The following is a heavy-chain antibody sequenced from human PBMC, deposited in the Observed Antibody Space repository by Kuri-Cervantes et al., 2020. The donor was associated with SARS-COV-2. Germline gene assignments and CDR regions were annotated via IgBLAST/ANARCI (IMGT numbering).Heavy chain of an antibody. J-gene: IGHJ6*02. Sequence: LSLTCAAPGFTFSSYGMHWVRQAPGKGLEWVAVISYDGSNKYYADSVKGRFTISRDNSKNTLYLQMNSLRAEDTAVYYCAKAVVSYYYYGMDVWGQGTTVTVSS. D-gene: IGHD3-22*01. CDR2: ISYDGSNK. CDR3: AKAVVSYYYYGMDV. CDR1: GFTFSSYG. V-gene: IGHV3-30*18.